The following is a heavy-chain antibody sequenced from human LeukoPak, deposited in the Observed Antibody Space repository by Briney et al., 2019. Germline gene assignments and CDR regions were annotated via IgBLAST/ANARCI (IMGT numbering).Heavy chain of an antibody. J-gene: IGHJ3*02. D-gene: IGHD6-13*01. Sequence: TETPSLTCTVSGGSISSSSYYWVWIRQPPGKGLEWIGSIYESGSTYYNASLKSGVTIFVDTSKKQFSLKLSAVTAADTAVYYCARGGISWNAFDSWGQGTMVTVSS. CDR2: IYESGST. CDR3: ARGGISWNAFDS. V-gene: IGHV4-39*01. CDR1: GGSISSSSYY.